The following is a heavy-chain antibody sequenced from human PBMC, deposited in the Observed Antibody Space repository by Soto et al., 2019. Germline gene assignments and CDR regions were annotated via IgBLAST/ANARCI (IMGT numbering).Heavy chain of an antibody. V-gene: IGHV1-8*01. CDR3: ARERSGWGAFDI. CDR1: GYTFTSYD. Sequence: QVQLVQSGAEVKKPGASVKVSCKASGYTFTSYDINWVRQATGQGLAWMGWMNPNSGNTAYAQTFQGRVTMTRNTSISTAYMELSSLRSEDTAVYYCARERSGWGAFDIWGQGTMVTVSS. J-gene: IGHJ3*02. CDR2: MNPNSGNT. D-gene: IGHD6-19*01.